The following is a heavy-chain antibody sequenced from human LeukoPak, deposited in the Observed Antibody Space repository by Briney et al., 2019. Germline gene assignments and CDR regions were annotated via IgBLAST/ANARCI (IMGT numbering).Heavy chain of an antibody. CDR2: IRSNTYGGTA. CDR3: TKGDYHAY. Sequence: LSLTCAVYGGSFSGYYWSWFRQAPGKGLEWVGFIRSNTYGGTAEYAASVKGRFTISRDDSKSIAYLQMNSLKTEDTAVYYCTKGDYHAYWGQGTLATVSS. J-gene: IGHJ4*02. V-gene: IGHV3-49*03. CDR1: GGSFSGYY.